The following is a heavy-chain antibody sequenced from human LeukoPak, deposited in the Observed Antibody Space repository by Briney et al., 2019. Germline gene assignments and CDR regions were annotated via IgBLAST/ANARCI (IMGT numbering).Heavy chain of an antibody. CDR1: GFTFSSYA. CDR2: ISGSDGST. Sequence: GGSLRLSCAASGFTFSSYAMSWVRQAPGKGLEWVSAISGSDGSTYYADSVKGRFTISRDNSKNTLYLQMNSLRAEDTAVYYCAKDLAAEYYYGMDVWGQGTTVTVSS. CDR3: AKDLAAEYYYGMDV. V-gene: IGHV3-23*01. D-gene: IGHD2-15*01. J-gene: IGHJ6*02.